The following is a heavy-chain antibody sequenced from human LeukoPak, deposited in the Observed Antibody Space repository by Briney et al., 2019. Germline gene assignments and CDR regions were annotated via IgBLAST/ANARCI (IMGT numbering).Heavy chain of an antibody. CDR3: ASDFPDYDFWSGYSTRENAFDI. V-gene: IGHV4-39*07. CDR1: GGSISNNLYH. D-gene: IGHD3-3*01. CDR2: IYYSGST. Sequence: SETLSLTCTVSGGSISNNLYHWGWIRQPPGKGLEWIGSIYYSGSTYYNPSLKSRVTISVDTSKNQFSLKLSSVTAADTAVYYCASDFPDYDFWSGYSTRENAFDIWGQGTMVTVSS. J-gene: IGHJ3*02.